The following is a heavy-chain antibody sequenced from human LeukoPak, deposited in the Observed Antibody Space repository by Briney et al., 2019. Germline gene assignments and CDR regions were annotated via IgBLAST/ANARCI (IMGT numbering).Heavy chain of an antibody. V-gene: IGHV5-51*01. CDR1: GSIFTSYW. CDR3: ARQRDIAVAGSPGDFDY. CDR2: IYPGDSDT. Sequence: GASLQISCKGSGSIFTSYWIGWVRRLPGKGLEGMGIIYPGDSDTRYSPSFQGQVTISADKSISTAYLQWSSLKASDTAMYYCARQRDIAVAGSPGDFDYWGQGTLVTVSS. D-gene: IGHD6-19*01. J-gene: IGHJ4*02.